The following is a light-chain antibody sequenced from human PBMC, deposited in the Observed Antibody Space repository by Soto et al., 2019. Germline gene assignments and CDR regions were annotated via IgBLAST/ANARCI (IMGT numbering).Light chain of an antibody. J-gene: IGKJ2*01. CDR3: QQYGSSQYT. Sequence: EIVLTQSPGTRSLSPGERATLSCRASQSVNNNYLAWYQQKPGQAPRLLIYGASSRATGIPDRFSGSGSGTEFTLTISRLEPEDFAVYYCQQYGSSQYTFGQGTKLEIK. V-gene: IGKV3-20*01. CDR1: QSVNNNY. CDR2: GAS.